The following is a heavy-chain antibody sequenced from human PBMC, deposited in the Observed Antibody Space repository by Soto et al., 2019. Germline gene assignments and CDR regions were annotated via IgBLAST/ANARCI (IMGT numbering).Heavy chain of an antibody. CDR2: ISSSSSTI. Sequence: GGSLRLSCAASGFTFSSYSTNWVRQAPGKGLEWVSYISSSSSTIYYADSVKGRFTISRDNAKNSLYLQMNSLRAEDTAVYYCARDGVVPAATSWFDPWGQGTLVTVSS. V-gene: IGHV3-48*01. D-gene: IGHD2-2*01. CDR3: ARDGVVPAATSWFDP. CDR1: GFTFSSYS. J-gene: IGHJ5*02.